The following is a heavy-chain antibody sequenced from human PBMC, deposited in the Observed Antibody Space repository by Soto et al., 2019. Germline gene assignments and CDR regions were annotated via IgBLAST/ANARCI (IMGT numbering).Heavy chain of an antibody. V-gene: IGHV3-30-3*01. CDR2: ISYDGSNK. Sequence: GGSLRLSCAASGFTFSSYAMHWVRQAPGKGLEWVAVISYDGSNKYYADSVKGRFTISRDNSKNTLYLQMNSLRAEDTAVYYCARDPRIFEWLFYFYYWGRGT. CDR3: ARDPRIFEWLFYFYY. CDR1: GFTFSSYA. D-gene: IGHD3-3*01. J-gene: IGHJ4*01.